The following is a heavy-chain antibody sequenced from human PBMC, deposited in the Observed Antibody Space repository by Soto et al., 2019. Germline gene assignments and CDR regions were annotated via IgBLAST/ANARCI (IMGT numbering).Heavy chain of an antibody. CDR1: GDSVSSNSAA. V-gene: IGHV6-1*01. CDR2: TYYRSKWYN. D-gene: IGHD6-19*01. Sequence: QVQLQQSGPGLVKPSQTLSLTCAISGDSVSSNSAAWNWIRQSPSRGLEWLGRTYYRSKWYNDYAVSVKSRITINPDTSKNQSSLQLNSVTPGDTAVYYCARETRQWLVRPFDYWGQGTLVTVSS. CDR3: ARETRQWLVRPFDY. J-gene: IGHJ4*02.